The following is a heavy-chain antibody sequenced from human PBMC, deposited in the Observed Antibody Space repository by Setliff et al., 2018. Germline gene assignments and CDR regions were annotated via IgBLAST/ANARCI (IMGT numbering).Heavy chain of an antibody. CDR2: IYHDGNP. V-gene: IGHV4-4*01. D-gene: IGHD3-16*01. J-gene: IGHJ4*02. Sequence: SETLSLTCAVSGVSINSLTWWRWVRQPPGKGLGWSGEIYHDGNPIYNPSAVHYTPSLKSRVSTSVDKSKTQFSRKLTSVTAADTAVYCCAGGGGGYHSDFWGPGILVTVSS. CDR3: AGGGGGYHSDF. CDR1: GVSINSLTW.